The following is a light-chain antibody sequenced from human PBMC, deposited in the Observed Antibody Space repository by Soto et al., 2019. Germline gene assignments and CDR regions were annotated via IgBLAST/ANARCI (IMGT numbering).Light chain of an antibody. CDR2: DVS. J-gene: IGLJ3*02. V-gene: IGLV2-11*01. CDR1: SSDVGGYNY. Sequence: QSALTQPRSVSGSPGQSVIISSTGTSSDVGGYNYVSWYQQHPGKAPKLVIYDVSKWPSGVPDRFSGSKSGNTASLTISGLQAEDEADYYCCSYAGNSLWVFGGGTKLTVL. CDR3: CSYAGNSLWV.